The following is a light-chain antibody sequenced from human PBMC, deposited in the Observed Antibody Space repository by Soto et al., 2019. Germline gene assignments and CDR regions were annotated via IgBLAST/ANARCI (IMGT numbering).Light chain of an antibody. CDR2: DAS. V-gene: IGKV3-20*01. CDR3: PQYASSPLT. CDR1: QTGGSNY. Sequence: EIVLTQSPATLSLSPGERATLSCRASQTGGSNYLAWYQQIPGQAPRLLIYDASSRATGIPPRVSGSGSGTDFTLTFSRLEPEDFPVYYCPQYASSPLTFGQRTQVDIK. J-gene: IGKJ1*01.